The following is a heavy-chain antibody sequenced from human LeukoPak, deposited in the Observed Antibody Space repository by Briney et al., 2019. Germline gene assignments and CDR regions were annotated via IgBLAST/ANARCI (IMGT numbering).Heavy chain of an antibody. D-gene: IGHD1-26*01. CDR3: ARTVGATSTSFDY. CDR1: GGSISSYY. Sequence: PSETLSLTCTVSGGSISSYYWSWIRQSPGKGLEWIGYISYSGSTNYNPSLKSRVTISVDTSKNQFSLRLRSVAAADTAMYYCARTVGATSTSFDYWGQGTLVTVSS. V-gene: IGHV4-59*08. J-gene: IGHJ4*02. CDR2: ISYSGST.